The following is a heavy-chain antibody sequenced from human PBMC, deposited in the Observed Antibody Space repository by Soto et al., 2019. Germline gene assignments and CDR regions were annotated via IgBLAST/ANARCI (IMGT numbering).Heavy chain of an antibody. CDR3: ARDIAYDIDY. V-gene: IGHV1-18*01. CDR2: IYPKEDRA. Sequence: QVQLVQSEAEVQKPGASVKVSCKTSGYTFKNYGISWVRQAPGQGLEWMGWIYPKEDRANIAQNFQGRVTLTTDTPTSTAYIELRSLRFDDSAVYFCARDIAYDIDYWGQGTLVTVSS. CDR1: GYTFKNYG. J-gene: IGHJ4*02. D-gene: IGHD5-12*01.